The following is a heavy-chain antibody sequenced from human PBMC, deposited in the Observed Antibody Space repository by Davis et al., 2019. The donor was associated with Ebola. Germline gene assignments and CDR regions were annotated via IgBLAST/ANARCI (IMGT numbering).Heavy chain of an antibody. J-gene: IGHJ6*04. CDR1: GFSFSNYG. V-gene: IGHV3-30*18. Sequence: GESLKISCAASGFSFSNYGMHWVRQAPGKGLEWVAVISKDGSSKYYADSVKGRFTISRDNSKNTLYLQMNNLRAEDTAVYYCANHPPKDYYYYGMDVWGKGTTVTVSS. CDR3: ANHPPKDYYYYGMDV. CDR2: ISKDGSSK.